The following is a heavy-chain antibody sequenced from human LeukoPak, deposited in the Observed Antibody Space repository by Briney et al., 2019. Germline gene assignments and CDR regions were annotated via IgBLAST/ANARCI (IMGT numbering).Heavy chain of an antibody. V-gene: IGHV3-23*05. CDR1: GFTFSTYA. D-gene: IGHD2-8*01. J-gene: IGHJ4*02. CDR3: AKRGVRPNYYFDY. Sequence: PGGSLRLSCAASGFTFSTYAMSWVRQAPGKGLEWVSTIRNSVTNTYYADSVKGRFTISRDNSKNTLYLQMNTLRAEDAAVYYCAKRGVRPNYYFDYWGQGTLVTVSS. CDR2: IRNSVTNT.